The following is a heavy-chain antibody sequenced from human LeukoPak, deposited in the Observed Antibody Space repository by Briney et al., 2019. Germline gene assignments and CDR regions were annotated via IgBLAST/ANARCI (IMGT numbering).Heavy chain of an antibody. CDR1: GGTFSSYA. V-gene: IGHV1-69*13. J-gene: IGHJ4*02. D-gene: IGHD6-13*01. CDR3: ARERQQLDHFDY. Sequence: SVKLSCTASGGTFSSYAISWVRQAPGQGLEWMGGIIPIFGTANYAQRFQGRVTITADESTSTAYMELSSLRSEDTAVYYCARERQQLDHFDYWGQGTLVTVP. CDR2: IIPIFGTA.